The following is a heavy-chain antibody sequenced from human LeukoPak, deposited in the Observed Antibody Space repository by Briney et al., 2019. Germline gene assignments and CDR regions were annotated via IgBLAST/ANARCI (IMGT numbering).Heavy chain of an antibody. CDR3: ARSSSGYYHFDY. Sequence: PSETLSLTCTVSGGSIKNYYWSWIRQPAGKGLEWIGRIYTSGNTNYNPSLKSRVTMTIDMSKNQLSLNLSSVTAADTAVYYCARSSSGYYHFDYWGQGTLVTVSS. V-gene: IGHV4-4*07. CDR2: IYTSGNT. J-gene: IGHJ4*02. CDR1: GGSIKNYY. D-gene: IGHD3-22*01.